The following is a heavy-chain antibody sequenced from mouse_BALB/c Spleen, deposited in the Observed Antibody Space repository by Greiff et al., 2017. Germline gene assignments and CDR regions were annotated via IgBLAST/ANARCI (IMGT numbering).Heavy chain of an antibody. CDR3: ARGSMITTTWFAY. D-gene: IGHD2-4*01. J-gene: IGHJ3*01. CDR2: ISSGGST. V-gene: IGHV5-6-5*01. Sequence: EVQGVESGGGLVKPGGSLKLSCAASGFTFSSYAMSWVRQSPEKRLEWVASISSGGSTYYPDSVKGRFTISRDNARNILYLQMSSLRSEDTAMYYCARGSMITTTWFAYWGQGTLVTVSA. CDR1: GFTFSSYA.